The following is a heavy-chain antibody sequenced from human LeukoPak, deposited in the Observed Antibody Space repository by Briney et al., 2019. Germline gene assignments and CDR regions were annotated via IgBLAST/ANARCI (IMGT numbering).Heavy chain of an antibody. Sequence: PSETLSLTCTVSGASIIGSSYYWGWIRQPPGKGLEWIGSMYYSGSTYYNPSLKSRVTISVDTSKNQFSLKLSSVTAADTAVYYCARGEAAVAGPSYYYYYYMDVWGKGTTVTVSS. V-gene: IGHV4-39*07. CDR1: GASIIGSSYY. CDR2: MYYSGST. CDR3: ARGEAAVAGPSYYYYYYMDV. J-gene: IGHJ6*03. D-gene: IGHD6-19*01.